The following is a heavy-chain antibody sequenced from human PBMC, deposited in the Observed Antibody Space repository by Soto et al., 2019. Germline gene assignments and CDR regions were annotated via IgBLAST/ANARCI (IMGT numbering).Heavy chain of an antibody. J-gene: IGHJ6*04. CDR1: GGSVSSGSYY. CDR3: ASYTMVRGGEPYYYGMDV. V-gene: IGHV4-61*01. Sequence: PSETLSLTCTVSGGSVSSGSYYWSWIRQPPGKGLEWIGYIYYSGSTNYNPSLKSRVTVSVDTSKNQFSLKLSSVTAADTAVYYCASYTMVRGGEPYYYGMDVGGKGTTVTVSS. D-gene: IGHD3-10*01. CDR2: IYYSGST.